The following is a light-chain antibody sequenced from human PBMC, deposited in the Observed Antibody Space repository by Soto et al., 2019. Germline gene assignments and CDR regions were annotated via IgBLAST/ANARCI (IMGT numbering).Light chain of an antibody. V-gene: IGKV1-17*01. CDR3: LQYDSYSWT. J-gene: IGKJ1*01. CDR1: QCIRND. Sequence: DIQITQSPSARSASVVDGVTITFLASQCIRNDLGWYQQKPGKAPKLLIFDASSLKSGVPSRFSGSGSGTAFTLTISSLQPDDVATYYCLQYDSYSWTFGQGTKVDIK. CDR2: DAS.